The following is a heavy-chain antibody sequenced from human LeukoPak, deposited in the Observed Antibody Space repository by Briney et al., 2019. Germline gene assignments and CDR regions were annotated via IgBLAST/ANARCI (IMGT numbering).Heavy chain of an antibody. CDR2: IYSGGST. CDR1: GFTVSSNY. D-gene: IGHD6-6*01. CDR3: ARDRRTPARLFDY. J-gene: IGHJ4*02. Sequence: GGSLRLSCAASGFTVSSNYMSWVRQAPGKGLEWVSVIYSGGSTYYSDSVKGRFTISRDNSKNTLYFQMNSLRAEDTAVYYCARDRRTPARLFDYWGQGTLVTVSS. V-gene: IGHV3-66*02.